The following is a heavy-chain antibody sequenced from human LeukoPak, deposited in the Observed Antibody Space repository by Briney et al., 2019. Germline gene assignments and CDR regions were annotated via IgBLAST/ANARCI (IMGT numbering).Heavy chain of an antibody. D-gene: IGHD2-21*01. CDR3: ARLDCISDTCYNY. Sequence: SETLSLTCIVSSDSISTDYWSWIRQSPGKGLEWIGYINYSGNSEYNPSLKSRVTISVDRSKNQVSLKMTSVTAADTAMYYCARLDCISDTCYNYWALGALVTVSS. CDR2: INYSGNS. J-gene: IGHJ4*02. V-gene: IGHV4-59*08. CDR1: SDSISTDY.